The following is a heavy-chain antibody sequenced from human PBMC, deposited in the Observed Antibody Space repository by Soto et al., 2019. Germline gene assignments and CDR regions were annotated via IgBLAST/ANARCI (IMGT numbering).Heavy chain of an antibody. D-gene: IGHD3-3*02. V-gene: IGHV3-66*01. CDR2: IYSGGST. Sequence: GGSLRLSCAASGFTVSSNYMSWVRQAPGKGLEWVSVIYSGGSTYYADSVKGRFTISRDNSKNTLYLQMNSLRAEDTAVYYCARVSGGPPVPRRRYYYMDVWGKGTTVTVSS. CDR1: GFTVSSNY. J-gene: IGHJ6*03. CDR3: ARVSGGPPVPRRRYYYMDV.